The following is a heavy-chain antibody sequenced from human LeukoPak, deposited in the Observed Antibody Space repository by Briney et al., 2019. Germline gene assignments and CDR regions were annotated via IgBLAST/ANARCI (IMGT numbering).Heavy chain of an antibody. Sequence: SETLSLTCAVYGGSFSGYYWSWIRQPPGKGLEWIGEINHSGSTNYNPSLKSRVTISVDTSKNQFSLKVSSVTAADTAVYYCARLTWITDYWGQGSLVTVSS. D-gene: IGHD5-12*01. J-gene: IGHJ4*02. CDR2: INHSGST. V-gene: IGHV4-34*01. CDR3: ARLTWITDY. CDR1: GGSFSGYY.